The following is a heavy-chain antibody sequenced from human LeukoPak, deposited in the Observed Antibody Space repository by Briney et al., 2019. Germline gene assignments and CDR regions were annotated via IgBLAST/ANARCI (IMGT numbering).Heavy chain of an antibody. J-gene: IGHJ4*02. Sequence: ASVKVSCKASGYIFTDFYMHWVRQAPGQGLEWMGRLNPHSGGTTYAQKFQGRVTMTRDTSINTAYMDLSRLTFDDTAVYYCAREAVLDPVTGLRVYFDYWGQGALVTVSS. CDR1: GYIFTDFY. D-gene: IGHD5/OR15-5a*01. V-gene: IGHV1-2*06. CDR2: LNPHSGGT. CDR3: AREAVLDPVTGLRVYFDY.